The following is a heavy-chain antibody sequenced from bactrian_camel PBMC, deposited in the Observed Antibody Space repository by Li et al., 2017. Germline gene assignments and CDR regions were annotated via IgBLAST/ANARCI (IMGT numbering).Heavy chain of an antibody. D-gene: IGHD3*01. J-gene: IGHJ4*01. CDR3: AASRTVYAGDVLGKNQYEY. CDR1: GFTFSNYA. Sequence: VQLVESGGGLVQPGGSLRLSCAASGFTFSNYAMTWVRQALGKAREGIAGIRRNGDAYYADSVKGRFTISQNTAKNTLYLQMNSLEPEDTAMYYCAASRTVYAGDVLGKNQYEYWGQGTQVTVS. CDR2: IRRNGDA. V-gene: IGHV3S31*01.